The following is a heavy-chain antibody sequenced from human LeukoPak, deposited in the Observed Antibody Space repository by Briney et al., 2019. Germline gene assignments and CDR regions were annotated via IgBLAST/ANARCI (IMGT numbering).Heavy chain of an antibody. CDR1: GFTFSNYA. CDR2: ISGTGGRT. J-gene: IGHJ6*02. D-gene: IGHD3-16*01. Sequence: GGSLRLSCTASGFTFSNYAMTWVRQAPGKGLEWVSSISGTGGRTYSADSVKGRFTISRDNSKDTLYLQMKNLRVEHTAVYYCAKGLHGGVGYGVDVWGQGTTVSVSS. CDR3: AKGLHGGVGYGVDV. V-gene: IGHV3-23*01.